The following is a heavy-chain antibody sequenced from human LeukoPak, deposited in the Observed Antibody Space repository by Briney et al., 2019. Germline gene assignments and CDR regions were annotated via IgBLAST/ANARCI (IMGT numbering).Heavy chain of an antibody. D-gene: IGHD5-18*01. CDR1: GYSFTSYW. CDR3: ARLVDTAMGGDLYFDY. CDR2: IYPGDSDT. V-gene: IGHV5-51*01. Sequence: GESLKISCKGSGYSFTSYWIGWVRQMPGKGLEWMGIIYPGDSDTRYSPSFQGQVTISADKSISTACLQWSSLKASDTAMYYCARLVDTAMGGDLYFDYWGQGTLVTVSS. J-gene: IGHJ4*02.